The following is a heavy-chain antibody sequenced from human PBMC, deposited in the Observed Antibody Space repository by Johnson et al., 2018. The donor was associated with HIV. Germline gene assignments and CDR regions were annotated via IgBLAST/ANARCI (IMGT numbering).Heavy chain of an antibody. J-gene: IGHJ3*01. V-gene: IGHV3-13*01. D-gene: IGHD1-7*01. CDR2: IGTAGDT. CDR1: GFTFSSYD. CDR3: ASGGGYELRESDAFEV. Sequence: VQLVESGGGLVQPGGSLRLSCAASGFTFSSYDMHWVRQATGKGLEWVSAIGTAGDTYYPGSVKGRFTISRENAKNTLYLQMNSLRVEDTAVYYCASGGGYELRESDAFEVWGQGTVVTVSS.